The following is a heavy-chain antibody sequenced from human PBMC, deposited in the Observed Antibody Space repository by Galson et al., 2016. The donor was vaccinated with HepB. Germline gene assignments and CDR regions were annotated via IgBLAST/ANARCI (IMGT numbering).Heavy chain of an antibody. CDR1: GGTFSSYA. CDR3: AGGGIPQPLIPLCL. J-gene: IGHJ4*02. D-gene: IGHD5-18*01. CDR2: IIPIFGAA. Sequence: SVKVSCKASGGTFSSYALSWVRQAPGQGLEWMGGIIPIFGAAHYAQKFQGRVTITADDSTSTAYMELSSLRSEDTAVYYCAGGGIPQPLIPLCLWGQGPLVTVSS. V-gene: IGHV1-69*13.